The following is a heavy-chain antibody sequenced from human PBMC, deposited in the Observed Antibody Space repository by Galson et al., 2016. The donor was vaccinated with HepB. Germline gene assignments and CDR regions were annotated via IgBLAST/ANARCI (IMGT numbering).Heavy chain of an antibody. CDR3: VRDRAARDTVYYYGMDV. D-gene: IGHD6-25*01. V-gene: IGHV3-33*01. CDR1: GFTFNNYG. CDR2: IWYDGRNK. J-gene: IGHJ6*02. Sequence: SLRLSCAASGFTFNNYGMHWVRQAPGKGLEWVALIWYDGRNKYYADSGKGRFTIPRDNSKNTLYLQMNSLRAEDTAVYYCVRDRAARDTVYYYGMDVWGQGATVTVSS.